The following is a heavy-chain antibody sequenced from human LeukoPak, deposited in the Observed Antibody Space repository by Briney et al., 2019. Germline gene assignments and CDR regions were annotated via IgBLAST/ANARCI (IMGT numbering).Heavy chain of an antibody. V-gene: IGHV1-69*13. Sequence: ASVKVSCKASGYTFTSYYMHWVRQAPGQGLEWMGGIIPIFGTANYAQKFQGRVTITADESTSTAYMELSSLRSEDTAVYYCARVKVMGNNWFDPWGQGTLVTVSS. D-gene: IGHD3-16*01. CDR2: IIPIFGTA. CDR1: GYTFTSYY. J-gene: IGHJ5*02. CDR3: ARVKVMGNNWFDP.